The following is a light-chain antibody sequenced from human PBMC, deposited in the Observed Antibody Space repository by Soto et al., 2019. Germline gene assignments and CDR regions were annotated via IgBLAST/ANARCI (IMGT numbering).Light chain of an antibody. CDR2: EVT. V-gene: IGLV2-14*01. CDR3: NSYTSPSNRG. CDR1: SSDIGAYNY. J-gene: IGLJ1*01. Sequence: SVLNQPASVSGSPGQSITSSCTGTSSDIGAYNYVSWYQQHPGKAPKLLIYEVTNPPSGVSDRFSGAKSGNTSALSISGLQADDDVNYDCNSYTSPSNRGVGTWTKVTV.